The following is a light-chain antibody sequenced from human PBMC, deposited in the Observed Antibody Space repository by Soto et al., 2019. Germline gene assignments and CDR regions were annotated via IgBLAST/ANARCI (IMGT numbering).Light chain of an antibody. CDR2: EVN. V-gene: IGLV2-8*01. CDR1: SSDVGGYNY. J-gene: IGLJ2*01. CDR3: SSYAASDNFVV. Sequence: QSALTQPPSASGSPGHSVTLSCTGTSSDVGGYNYVSWYQQHPGKAPKLIISEVNKRPSGVPDRFSGSKSGNTASLTVSGLQAEDEADYYCSSYAASDNFVVFGGGTKLTVL.